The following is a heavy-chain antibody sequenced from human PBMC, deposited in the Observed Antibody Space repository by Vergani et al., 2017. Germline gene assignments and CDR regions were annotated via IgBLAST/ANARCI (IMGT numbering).Heavy chain of an antibody. CDR3: AREEIAAAGPPYFDY. D-gene: IGHD6-13*01. Sequence: EVQLVESGGGLVKPGGSLRLSCAASGFTFSSYSMNWVRQAPGKGLEWVSSISSSSSYIYYADSGKGRFTISRDNAKNSLYLQMNSLRAEDTAVYYCAREEIAAAGPPYFDYWGQGTLVTVSS. J-gene: IGHJ4*02. CDR1: GFTFSSYS. V-gene: IGHV3-21*01. CDR2: ISSSSSYI.